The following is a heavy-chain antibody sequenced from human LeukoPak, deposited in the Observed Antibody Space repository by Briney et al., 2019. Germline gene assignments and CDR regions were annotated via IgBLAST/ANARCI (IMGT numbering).Heavy chain of an antibody. CDR3: ARDPFLEWTDAFDI. J-gene: IGHJ3*02. CDR2: ISRSTTYI. CDR1: GFTFSNYS. Sequence: GGSLRLSCAASGFTFSNYSMNRVRQSPGKGLEWVSSISRSTTYIYYADSVKGRFTISRDNAKNSLYLQMNSLRAEDTAVYYCARDPFLEWTDAFDIWGQGTMVIVSS. V-gene: IGHV3-21*01. D-gene: IGHD3-3*02.